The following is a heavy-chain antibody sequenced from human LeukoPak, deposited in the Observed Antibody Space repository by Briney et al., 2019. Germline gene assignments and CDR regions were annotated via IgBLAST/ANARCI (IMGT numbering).Heavy chain of an antibody. V-gene: IGHV1-3*01. D-gene: IGHD6-13*01. CDR3: ARPAIAQGFWFDP. Sequence: AASVKVSCKASGYTFTSYAMHWVRQAPGQRLEWMGWINAGNGNTKYSQKFQGRVTITRDTSASTAYMELSSLRSEDTAVYYCARPAIAQGFWFDPWGQGTLVTVSS. CDR1: GYTFTSYA. CDR2: INAGNGNT. J-gene: IGHJ5*02.